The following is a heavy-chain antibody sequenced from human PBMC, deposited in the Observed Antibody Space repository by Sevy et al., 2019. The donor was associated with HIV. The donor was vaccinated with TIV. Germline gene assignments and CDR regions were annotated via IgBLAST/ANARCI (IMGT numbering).Heavy chain of an antibody. CDR3: TTGSRNYYDSSGYAFDI. CDR1: GFTFSNAW. J-gene: IGHJ3*02. V-gene: IGHV3-15*01. D-gene: IGHD3-22*01. CDR2: IKSKTDGGTT. Sequence: GGSLRFSCAASGFTFSNAWMSWVRQAPGKGLEWVGRIKSKTDGGTTDYAAPVKGRFTISRDDSKYTLYLQMNSLKTEDSAVYYCTTGSRNYYDSSGYAFDIWGQGTMVTVSS.